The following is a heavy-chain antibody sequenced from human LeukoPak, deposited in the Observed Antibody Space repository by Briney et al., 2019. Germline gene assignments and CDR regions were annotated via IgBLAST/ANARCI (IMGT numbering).Heavy chain of an antibody. CDR3: AKDFPPYYYDSSGYYSN. Sequence: GGSLRLSCAASGFTFSSYAMSWVRQAPGKGLEWVSAISGSGGSTYYADSVKGRFTISRDNSKNTLYLQMNSLRAADTAVYYCAKDFPPYYYDSSGYYSNWGQGTMVTVSS. D-gene: IGHD3-22*01. V-gene: IGHV3-23*01. CDR1: GFTFSSYA. J-gene: IGHJ3*01. CDR2: ISGSGGST.